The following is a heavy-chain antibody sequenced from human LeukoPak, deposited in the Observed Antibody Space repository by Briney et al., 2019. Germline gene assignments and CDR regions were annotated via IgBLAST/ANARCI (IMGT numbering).Heavy chain of an antibody. Sequence: ASVKVSCKASGYTFTDYYMHWVQQAPGRGLEWMGRVDPADGEAAYAEKFQGRVTITADPSRATAYMELASLRSEDTAMYYCVTEGYCISDSCYVHWGQGTLVTVSS. CDR3: VTEGYCISDSCYVH. V-gene: IGHV1-69-2*01. CDR1: GYTFTDYY. J-gene: IGHJ4*02. CDR2: VDPADGEA. D-gene: IGHD2-2*01.